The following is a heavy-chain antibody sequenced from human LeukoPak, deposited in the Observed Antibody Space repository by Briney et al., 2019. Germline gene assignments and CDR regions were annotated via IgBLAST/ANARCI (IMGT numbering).Heavy chain of an antibody. V-gene: IGHV3-30*04. Sequence: GGSLRLSRAASGFTFSSYAMHWVRQAPGKGLEWVALIPYDGSNKYYADSVKGRFTVSRDNSKNTLCLQMNSLRAEDTAVYYCARKAGYYYGSGDYWGQGTLVTVSS. CDR2: IPYDGSNK. CDR3: ARKAGYYYGSGDY. J-gene: IGHJ4*02. D-gene: IGHD3-10*01. CDR1: GFTFSSYA.